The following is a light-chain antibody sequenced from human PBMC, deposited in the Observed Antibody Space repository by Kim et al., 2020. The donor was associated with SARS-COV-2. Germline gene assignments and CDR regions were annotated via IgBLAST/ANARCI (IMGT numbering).Light chain of an antibody. CDR3: NSRDSHNNVL. CDR1: SLRSYY. V-gene: IGLV3-19*01. Sequence: SSELTQDPAVSVALGQTVRITCQGDSLRSYYATWYQQKPGQAPILVIYGKNNRPSGIPDRFSGSSSGNTASLTITGTQAGDEADSYCNSRDSHNNVLFGG. CDR2: GKN. J-gene: IGLJ2*01.